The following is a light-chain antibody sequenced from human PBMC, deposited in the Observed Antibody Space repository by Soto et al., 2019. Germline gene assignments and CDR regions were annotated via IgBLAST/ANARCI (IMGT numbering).Light chain of an antibody. J-gene: IGLJ1*01. Sequence: QSVLTQPASVSGSPGQSITISCTGTSSDVGGYNYVYWYQQHPGQAPKLMIYDVSNRPSGVSNSFSGSKSGNTASLTISGLQAEDEADYYCNSYTSRSTYVFGTGTKLTVL. CDR1: SSDVGGYNY. CDR3: NSYTSRSTYV. CDR2: DVS. V-gene: IGLV2-14*01.